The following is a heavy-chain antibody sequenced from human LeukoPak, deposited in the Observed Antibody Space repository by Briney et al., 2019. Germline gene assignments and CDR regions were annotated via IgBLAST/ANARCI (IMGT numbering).Heavy chain of an antibody. Sequence: PGGSLRLSCAASGFTVSSNYMSWVRQAPGKGLEWVSIIYSGGSTFYAGSVKGRFTISRDNSKNTLYLQMNSLRAADTAVYYCARASYYDSEATRHDAFDIWGQGTMVTVSS. CDR2: IYSGGST. CDR3: ARASYYDSEATRHDAFDI. J-gene: IGHJ3*02. D-gene: IGHD3-22*01. V-gene: IGHV3-53*01. CDR1: GFTVSSNY.